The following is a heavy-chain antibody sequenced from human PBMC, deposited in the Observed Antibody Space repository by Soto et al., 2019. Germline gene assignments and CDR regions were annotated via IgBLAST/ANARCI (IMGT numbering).Heavy chain of an antibody. CDR1: GFSFTTYW. D-gene: IGHD3-3*01. J-gene: IGHJ6*02. CDR3: ARHVSDERFTDYYYYAMDV. CDR2: IYPGDSDT. Sequence: EESLKNSCKGSGFSFTTYWIAWVRQMTGEGLEWMGTIYPGDSDTRYSPSFQGQVIISVDKSVSTAYLQWGSLKASDTAMYYCARHVSDERFTDYYYYAMDVWGQGTTVTVSS. V-gene: IGHV5-51*01.